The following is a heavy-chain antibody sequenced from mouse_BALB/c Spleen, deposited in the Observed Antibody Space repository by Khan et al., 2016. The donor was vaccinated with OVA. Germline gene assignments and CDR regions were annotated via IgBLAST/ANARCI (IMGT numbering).Heavy chain of an antibody. J-gene: IGHJ3*01. CDR1: GFTINDTY. Sequence: VQLQQSGAELVKPGASVKLSCTASGFTINDTYMHWVKQRPEQGLEWIGTIDPANGNTNYDQKFQGKATITTDKSSNTAYLQLSSLTSEDTAVYYCATMWVYSFDYWGQGTLVTVSA. V-gene: IGHV14-3*02. CDR2: IDPANGNT. CDR3: ATMWVYSFDY. D-gene: IGHD2-3*01.